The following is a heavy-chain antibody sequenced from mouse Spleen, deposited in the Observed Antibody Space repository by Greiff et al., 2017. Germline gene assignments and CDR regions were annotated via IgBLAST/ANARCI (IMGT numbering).Heavy chain of an antibody. CDR1: GYTFTSYW. CDR2: INPNNGGT. Sequence: QVQLQQPGAELVRPGSSVKLSCKASGYTFTSYWMDWVKQRPGQGLEWIGDINPNNGGTSYNQKFKGKATLTVDKSSSTAYMELRSLTSEDSAVYYCARMITFDYWGQGTTLTVSS. V-gene: IGHV1-53*01. D-gene: IGHD2-4*01. CDR3: ARMITFDY. J-gene: IGHJ2*01.